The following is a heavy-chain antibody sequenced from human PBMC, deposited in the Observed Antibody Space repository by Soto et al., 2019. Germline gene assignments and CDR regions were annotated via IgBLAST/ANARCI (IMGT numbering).Heavy chain of an antibody. CDR3: ARDLEGYCSGGSCYPWFDP. V-gene: IGHV3-21*01. CDR2: ISSSSSYI. CDR1: GFTFSSYS. Sequence: PGGSLRLSCAASGFTFSSYSMDWVRQAPGKGLEWVSSISSSSSYIYYADSVKGRFTISRDNAKNSLYLQMNSLRAEDTAVYYCARDLEGYCSGGSCYPWFDPWGQGTLVTVSS. J-gene: IGHJ5*02. D-gene: IGHD2-15*01.